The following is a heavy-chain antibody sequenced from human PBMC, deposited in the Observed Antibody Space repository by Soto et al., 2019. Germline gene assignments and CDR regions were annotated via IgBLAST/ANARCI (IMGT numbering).Heavy chain of an antibody. CDR1: GGSISSGGYY. Sequence: QVQLQESGPGPVKPSQTLSLTCTVSGGSISSGGYYWTWIRQPPGKGLEWIGYIHYSGRTHYNPSLESRVTISVDAYKNQFSRRLSSVTAADTAEYYWARVSPPGYYYMDVWGKGTSVTVAS. J-gene: IGHJ6*03. CDR3: ARVSPPGYYYMDV. V-gene: IGHV4-31*03. CDR2: IHYSGRT.